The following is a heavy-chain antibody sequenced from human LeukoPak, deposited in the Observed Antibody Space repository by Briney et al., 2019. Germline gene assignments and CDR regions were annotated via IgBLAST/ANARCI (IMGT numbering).Heavy chain of an antibody. D-gene: IGHD2-2*01. CDR2: ISGSGGST. CDR3: AKLGRYCSSTSCYDGYFDY. V-gene: IGHV3-23*01. J-gene: IGHJ4*02. Sequence: GGSLRLSCAASGFTFSSYGMSWVRQAPGKGLEWVSAISGSGGSTYYADSVKGRFTISRDNSKNTLYLQMNSLRAEDTAVYYCAKLGRYCSSTSCYDGYFDYWGQGTLVTVSS. CDR1: GFTFSSYG.